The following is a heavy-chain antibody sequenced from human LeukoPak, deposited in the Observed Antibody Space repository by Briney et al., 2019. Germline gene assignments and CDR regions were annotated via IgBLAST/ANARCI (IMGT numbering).Heavy chain of an antibody. CDR3: AKRNREKQWLVNYYYYMDV. D-gene: IGHD6-19*01. CDR2: ISGSGGST. CDR1: GFTFSSYG. Sequence: GGSLRLSCAASGFTFSSYGMSWVRQAPGKGLEWVSAISGSGGSTYYADSVKGRFTISRDNSKNTLYLQMNSLRAEDTAVYYCAKRNREKQWLVNYYYYMDVWGKGTTVTISS. V-gene: IGHV3-23*01. J-gene: IGHJ6*03.